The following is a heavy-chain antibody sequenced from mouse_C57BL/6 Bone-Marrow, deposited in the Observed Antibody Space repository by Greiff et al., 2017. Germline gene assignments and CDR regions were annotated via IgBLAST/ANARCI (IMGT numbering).Heavy chain of an antibody. CDR1: GYTFTSYW. Sequence: VKLQESGAELVMPGASVKLSCKASGYTFTSYWMHWVKQRPGQGLEWIGEIDPSDSYTNYNQKFKGKSTLTVDKSSSSAYMQLISLTSEDSAVYYCALIATVVASSLDDWGQGTTLTVSS. CDR3: ALIATVVASSLDD. D-gene: IGHD1-1*01. CDR2: IDPSDSYT. J-gene: IGHJ2*01. V-gene: IGHV1-69*01.